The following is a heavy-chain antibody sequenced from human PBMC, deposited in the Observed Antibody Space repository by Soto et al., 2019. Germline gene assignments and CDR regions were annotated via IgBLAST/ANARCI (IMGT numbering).Heavy chain of an antibody. J-gene: IGHJ4*02. D-gene: IGHD6-19*01. Sequence: QVQLVQSGAEVKKPGASVKVSCKASGYTFTGNYMHWVRQAHGQGLECMGWINPDSGGADYAQKFQGRVTLTMDTSISTVYMDLSSLTSDDTAVYYCARAHFNSGFDYWGQGALVTVSS. CDR3: ARAHFNSGFDY. V-gene: IGHV1-2*02. CDR1: GYTFTGNY. CDR2: INPDSGGA.